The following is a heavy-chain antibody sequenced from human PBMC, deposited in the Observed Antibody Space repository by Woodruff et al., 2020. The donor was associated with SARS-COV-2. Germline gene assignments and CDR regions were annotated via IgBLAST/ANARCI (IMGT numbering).Heavy chain of an antibody. D-gene: IGHD3-22*01. J-gene: IGHJ5*02. CDR3: ATGPPVSGSNWFDP. CDR2: FDPEDGET. V-gene: IGHV1-24*01. Sequence: FDPEDGETIYAQKFQGRVTMTEDTSTDTAYMELSSLRSEDTAVYYCATGPPVSGSNWFDPWGQGTLVTVSS.